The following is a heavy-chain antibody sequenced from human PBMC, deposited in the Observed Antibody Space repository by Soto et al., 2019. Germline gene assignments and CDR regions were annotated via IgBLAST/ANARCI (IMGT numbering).Heavy chain of an antibody. J-gene: IGHJ3*02. CDR1: GFTFNSYA. CDR3: ASALGWSASPDYDTYDI. Sequence: EVQLLESGGGLVQPGGSLRLSCAASGFTFNSYAMSWVRQAPGKGLEWVSAISGSGGSTYYTDSVKGRFTISRDNSKNTLYLQMNSPRAEDSAVYYCASALGWSASPDYDTYDIWGQGTMVTVSS. D-gene: IGHD3-3*01. V-gene: IGHV3-23*01. CDR2: ISGSGGST.